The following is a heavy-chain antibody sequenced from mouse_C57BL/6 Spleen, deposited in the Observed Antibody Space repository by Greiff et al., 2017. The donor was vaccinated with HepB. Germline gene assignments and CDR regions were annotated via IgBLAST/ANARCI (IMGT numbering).Heavy chain of an antibody. V-gene: IGHV1-52*01. D-gene: IGHD2-4*01. CDR2: IDPSDSET. CDR3: ARGDYEGYAMDY. J-gene: IGHJ4*01. CDR1: GYTFTSYW. Sequence: VQLQQSGAELVRPGSSVKLSCKASGYTFTSYWMHWVKQRPIQGLEWIGNIDPSDSETHYNQKFKDKATLTVDKSSSTAYMQLSSLTSEDSAVYYCARGDYEGYAMDYWGQGTSVTVSS.